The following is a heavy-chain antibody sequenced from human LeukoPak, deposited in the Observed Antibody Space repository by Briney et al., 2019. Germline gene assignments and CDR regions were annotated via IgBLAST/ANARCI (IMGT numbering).Heavy chain of an antibody. CDR3: ARRLHYFDY. Sequence: SETLSLTCTVSGGAISSTYDHWDWIRQPPGKGLEWMGSIRYSGTAYYNPSLKGRVTIFVDTSNNQFSLRLRSVTAADTAVYYCARRLHYFDYWGQGSLVTVSS. D-gene: IGHD2-21*02. CDR1: GGAISSTYDH. V-gene: IGHV4-39*01. J-gene: IGHJ4*02. CDR2: IRYSGTA.